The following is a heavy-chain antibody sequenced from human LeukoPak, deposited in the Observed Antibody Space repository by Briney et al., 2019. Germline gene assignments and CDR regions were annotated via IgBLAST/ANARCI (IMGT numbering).Heavy chain of an antibody. J-gene: IGHJ4*02. D-gene: IGHD2-2*01. Sequence: GGSLRLSCAASGNYWMHWVRQAPGKGLVWVSHINSDGSWTGYADSVKGRFTISNDNAKNTVYLQMNNLRAEDTAVYYCVSFYETYWGRGTLVTVSS. CDR2: INSDGSWT. CDR1: GNYW. V-gene: IGHV3-74*01. CDR3: VSFYETY.